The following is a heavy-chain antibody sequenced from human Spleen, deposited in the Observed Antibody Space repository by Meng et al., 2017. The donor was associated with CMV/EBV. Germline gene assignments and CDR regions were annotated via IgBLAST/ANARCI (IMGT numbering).Heavy chain of an antibody. CDR1: GGSFRPYD. D-gene: IGHD6-19*01. J-gene: IGHJ4*02. CDR3: ARDSSGWYDGYFDS. Sequence: GSGGSFRPYDWSGIRQSPGKGLEWIGKINHGGSTFYNPSLKSRVTISLDMSKNQFSLGLTSMTAADTAVYYCARDSSGWYDGYFDSWGQGTLVTVSS. CDR2: INHGGST. V-gene: IGHV4-34*01.